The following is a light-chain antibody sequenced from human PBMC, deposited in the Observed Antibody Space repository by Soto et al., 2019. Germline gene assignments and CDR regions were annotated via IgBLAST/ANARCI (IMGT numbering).Light chain of an antibody. J-gene: IGKJ1*01. CDR2: GAS. CDR1: QSVSSSY. Sequence: EIVLTQSPGTLSLSPGERATLSCRASQSVSSSYLTWYHQTPGQPPRLLIYGASSRAAGIPDRFSGSGSGTDFTLTISRLEPEDVAVYYCQQYGSSPRTFGQGTKVDIK. CDR3: QQYGSSPRT. V-gene: IGKV3-20*01.